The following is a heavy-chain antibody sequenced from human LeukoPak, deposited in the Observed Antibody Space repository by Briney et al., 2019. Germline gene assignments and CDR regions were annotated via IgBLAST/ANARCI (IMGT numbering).Heavy chain of an antibody. Sequence: PVRSLRLSCAASGFTFSSYSMHWVRQAPGKGLEWVAVISYDGNNKFYADSVKGRFTISRDNSMNTLYLQMNSLRAEDTAVYYCATDTGEAVAGDCFDYWGQGTLVTVSS. D-gene: IGHD6-19*01. CDR1: GFTFSSYS. CDR2: ISYDGNNK. V-gene: IGHV3-30-3*01. J-gene: IGHJ4*02. CDR3: ATDTGEAVAGDCFDY.